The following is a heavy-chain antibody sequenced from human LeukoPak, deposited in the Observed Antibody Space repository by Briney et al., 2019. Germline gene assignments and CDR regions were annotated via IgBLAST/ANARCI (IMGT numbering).Heavy chain of an antibody. CDR3: ARVPCSSTSCYANY. CDR1: GFTFSSYW. Sequence: GGSLRLSCADSGFTFSSYWMSWVRQAPGKGLEWVANIKQDGSEKYYVDSVKGRFTISRDNAKNSLYLQMNSLRAEDTAVYYCARVPCSSTSCYANYWGQGTLVTVSS. J-gene: IGHJ4*02. CDR2: IKQDGSEK. D-gene: IGHD2-2*01. V-gene: IGHV3-7*03.